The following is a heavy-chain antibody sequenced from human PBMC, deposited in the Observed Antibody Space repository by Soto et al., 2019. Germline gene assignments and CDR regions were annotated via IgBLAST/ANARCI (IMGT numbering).Heavy chain of an antibody. CDR3: ASHVDADY. D-gene: IGHD5-12*01. CDR2: RWYDGSNK. CDR1: GFVFSSYG. J-gene: IGHJ4*02. Sequence: QVQLVESGGGVVQPGRSLRLSCAASGFVFSSYGMHWVRQAPGKGLEWVAVRWYDGSNKYYADSVKGRFTISRDNSKNTLYRQMNSRRAEDTAVYYCASHVDADYWGQGTLVTVSS. V-gene: IGHV3-33*01.